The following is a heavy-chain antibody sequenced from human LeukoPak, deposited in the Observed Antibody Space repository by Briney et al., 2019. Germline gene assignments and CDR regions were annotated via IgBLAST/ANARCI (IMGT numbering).Heavy chain of an antibody. CDR2: VSSSCNTI. D-gene: IGHD3-10*01. J-gene: IGHJ4*02. CDR1: GFTFSDYY. CDR3: ARESPYYYGSGSYYLTY. V-gene: IGHV3-11*01. Sequence: PGGSLRLSCAASGFTFSDYYMSWIRQAPGTGLEWVSYVSSSCNTIYYADSVKGRFTISRDNAKNSLYLQMNSLRPEAPAVYYCARESPYYYGSGSYYLTYWGQGTLVTVSS.